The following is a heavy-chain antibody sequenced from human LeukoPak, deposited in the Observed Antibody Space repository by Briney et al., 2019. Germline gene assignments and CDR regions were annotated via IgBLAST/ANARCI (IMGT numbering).Heavy chain of an antibody. D-gene: IGHD3-22*01. V-gene: IGHV3-53*01. Sequence: GGSLRLSCAASGFTVSNTYMSWVRQAPGKGLEWVSIIYSGGGTRYADSVKGRFTVSRDNSRNTLYLQMNSLRAEDTALYYCARDNYDSSGFTWGQGTLVTVSS. CDR3: ARDNYDSSGFT. CDR1: GFTVSNTY. CDR2: IYSGGGT. J-gene: IGHJ4*02.